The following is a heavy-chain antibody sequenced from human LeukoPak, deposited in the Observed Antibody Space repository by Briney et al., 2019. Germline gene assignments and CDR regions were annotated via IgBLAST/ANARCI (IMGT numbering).Heavy chain of an antibody. Sequence: GGSLRLSCAASGFTFSSYAMHWVRQAPGEGLEWVAVISYDGSNKYYADSVKGRFTISRDNSKNTLYLQMNSLRAEDTAVYYCAREYYYYGMDVWGQGTTVTVSS. CDR1: GFTFSSYA. CDR3: AREYYYYGMDV. CDR2: ISYDGSNK. V-gene: IGHV3-30*04. J-gene: IGHJ6*02.